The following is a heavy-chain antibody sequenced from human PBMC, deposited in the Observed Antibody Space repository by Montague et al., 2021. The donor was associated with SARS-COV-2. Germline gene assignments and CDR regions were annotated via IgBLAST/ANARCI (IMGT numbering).Heavy chain of an antibody. Sequence: CAISGDSDCLESSASDRIRPPPSSGLVCLSRAYYSSKWNNDYAVSVKSRITINPDTSKNQISLQLNSVTPEDTAVYYCARTSASSDYWGQGTLVTVSS. CDR3: ARTSASSDY. V-gene: IGHV6-1*01. D-gene: IGHD1-26*01. J-gene: IGHJ4*02. CDR2: AYYSSKWNN. CDR1: GDSDCLESSA.